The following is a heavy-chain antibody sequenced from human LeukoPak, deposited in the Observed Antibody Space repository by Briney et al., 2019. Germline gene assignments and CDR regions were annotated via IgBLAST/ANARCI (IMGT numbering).Heavy chain of an antibody. CDR2: IYSGGTT. Sequence: GGSLRLSCAASGFTLSTYYMNWVRQAPGKGLEWVSIIYSGGTTYYADSVKGRFTISRDTSKNTLSLQMNSLRAEDTAVYFCARVGDHFHWNLDLWVRGTLVTVSS. CDR1: GFTLSTYY. V-gene: IGHV3-53*01. D-gene: IGHD3-3*02. J-gene: IGHJ2*01. CDR3: ARVGDHFHWNLDL.